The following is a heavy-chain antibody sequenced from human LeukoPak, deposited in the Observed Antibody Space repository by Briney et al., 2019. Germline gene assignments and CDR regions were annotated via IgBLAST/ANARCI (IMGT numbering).Heavy chain of an antibody. CDR2: ISSSSSYI. V-gene: IGHV3-21*01. D-gene: IGHD3-10*01. J-gene: IGHJ4*02. CDR3: AKITGMVRGVMRGDFDY. Sequence: PGGSLRLSCAASGFTLSSYSMNWVRQAPGKGLEWVSSISSSSSYIYYADSVKGRFTISRDNSKNTLYLQMNSLRAEDTAVYYCAKITGMVRGVMRGDFDYWGQGTLVTVSS. CDR1: GFTLSSYS.